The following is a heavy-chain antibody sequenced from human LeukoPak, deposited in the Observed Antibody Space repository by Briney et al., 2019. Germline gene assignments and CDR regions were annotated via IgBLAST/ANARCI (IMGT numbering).Heavy chain of an antibody. D-gene: IGHD6-25*01. V-gene: IGHV4-59*08. CDR1: GGSISSHY. J-gene: IGHJ4*02. CDR3: ARRNAAEIDY. Sequence: SETLSLTCTVSGGSISSHYWSWIRQPPGKGLEWIGYIYYSGITNYNPSLKSRVTISVDTSKNQFSLKLSSVTAADTAVYYCARRNAAEIDYWGQGTLVTVSS. CDR2: IYYSGIT.